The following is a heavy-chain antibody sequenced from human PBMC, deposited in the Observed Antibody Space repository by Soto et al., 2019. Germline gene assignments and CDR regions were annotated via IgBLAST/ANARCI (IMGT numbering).Heavy chain of an antibody. CDR2: IIPIFGTA. CDR3: ARDKSGFWVGESLTPCYFDV. J-gene: IGHJ4*02. CDR1: GGTFSSYA. V-gene: IGHV1-69*13. Sequence: GASVKVSCKASGGTFSSYAISWVRQAPGQGLEWMGGIIPIFGTANYAQKFQGRVTITADESTSTAYMELSSLRSEDTAVYYCARDKSGFWVGESLTPCYFDVWGQGTLVTVSS. D-gene: IGHD3-10*01.